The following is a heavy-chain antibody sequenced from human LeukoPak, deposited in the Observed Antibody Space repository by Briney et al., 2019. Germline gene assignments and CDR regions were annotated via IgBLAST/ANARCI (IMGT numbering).Heavy chain of an antibody. Sequence: GGSLRLSCAASGFTFSSYAMTWVRQAPGKGVEWVSYISSSSTIYYADSVKGRFTISRDNAKNSLYLQMNSLRAEDTSVYYCVRADGNYGYVFDYWGQGTLVTVSS. CDR1: GFTFSSYA. CDR3: VRADGNYGYVFDY. J-gene: IGHJ4*02. CDR2: ISSSSTI. D-gene: IGHD5-18*01. V-gene: IGHV3-48*04.